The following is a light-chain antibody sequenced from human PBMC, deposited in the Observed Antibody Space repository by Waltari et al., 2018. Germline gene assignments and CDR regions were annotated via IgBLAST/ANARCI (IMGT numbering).Light chain of an antibody. J-gene: IGLJ3*02. V-gene: IGLV2-11*01. CDR3: CSYAGSYTWV. CDR2: DVM. CDR1: SSDVGGYNY. Sequence: QSALTQPRSVSGSPGQSVTISCTGTSSDVGGYNYLSWHQQHPVKAPKLMIYDVMKRPSGVPDRFSGSKSGNTASLTISGLQAEDEADYYCCSYAGSYTWVFGGGTKLTVL.